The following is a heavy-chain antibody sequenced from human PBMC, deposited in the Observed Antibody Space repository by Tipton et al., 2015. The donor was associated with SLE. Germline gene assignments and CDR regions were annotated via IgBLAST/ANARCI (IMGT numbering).Heavy chain of an antibody. V-gene: IGHV4-59*12. CDR3: VREGGMRSHYTD. CDR2: MYHSGTT. J-gene: IGHJ4*02. Sequence: TLSLTCYVTGVSISNYYWTWIRQSPGKGLEWIVNMYHSGTTYYNPSLKNRVTISLDMSKNEYSLRMKSVTAADTAVYYCVREGGMRSHYTDWGQGILVTVSS. D-gene: IGHD1-26*01. CDR1: GVSISNYY.